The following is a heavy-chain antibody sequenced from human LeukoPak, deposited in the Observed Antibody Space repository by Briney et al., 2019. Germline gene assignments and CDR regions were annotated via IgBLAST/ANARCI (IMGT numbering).Heavy chain of an antibody. Sequence: PGRSLRLSCAASGFTFSSYGMHWVRQAPGKGLEWVAVIWYDGSNKYYADSVKGRFTISRDNSKNTLYLQMNSLRAEDTAVYYCARVLDSSGYYLTYYYYGMDVWGQGTTVTVSS. CDR1: GFTFSSYG. CDR3: ARVLDSSGYYLTYYYYGMDV. CDR2: IWYDGSNK. D-gene: IGHD3-22*01. J-gene: IGHJ6*02. V-gene: IGHV3-30*19.